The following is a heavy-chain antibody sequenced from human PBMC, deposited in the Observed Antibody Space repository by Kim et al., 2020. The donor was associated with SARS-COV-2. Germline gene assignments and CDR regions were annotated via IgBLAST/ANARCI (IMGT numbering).Heavy chain of an antibody. CDR1: GGTFSSYA. CDR2: IIPIFGTA. V-gene: IGHV1-69*13. CDR3: ARPLHRLVVVAATPHYYYYGMDV. J-gene: IGHJ6*02. Sequence: SVKVSCKASGGTFSSYAISWVRQAPGQGLEWMGGIIPIFGTANYAQKFQGRVTITADESTSTAYMELSSLRSEDTAVYYCARPLHRLVVVAATPHYYYYGMDVCGQGTTVTVSS. D-gene: IGHD2-15*01.